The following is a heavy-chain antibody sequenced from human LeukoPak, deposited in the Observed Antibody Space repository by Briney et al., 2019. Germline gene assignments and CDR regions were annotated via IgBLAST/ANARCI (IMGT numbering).Heavy chain of an antibody. Sequence: PGGSLRLSCAASGFTVSSNYMSWVRQAPGKGLEWVSVIYSGGSTYYADSVKGRFTISRDNSKNTLYLQMNSLRAEDTAVYYGASSVAGGSCDYWGQGTLVSVSS. CDR1: GFTVSSNY. CDR3: ASSVAGGSCDY. V-gene: IGHV3-66*01. J-gene: IGHJ4*02. CDR2: IYSGGST. D-gene: IGHD6-19*01.